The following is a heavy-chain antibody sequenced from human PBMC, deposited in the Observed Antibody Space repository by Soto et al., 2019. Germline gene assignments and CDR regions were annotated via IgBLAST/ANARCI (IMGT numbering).Heavy chain of an antibody. J-gene: IGHJ6*03. CDR2: IYYSGST. D-gene: IGHD5-12*01. V-gene: IGHV4-39*01. CDR1: GGSISSSSYY. Sequence: SETLSLTCTVSGGSISSSSYYWGWIRQPPGKGLEWIGSIYYSGSTYYNPSLKSRVTISVDTSKNQFSLKLSSVTAADTAVYYCARHIGWLRPLSRFSYYYMDVWGKGTTLTVSS. CDR3: ARHIGWLRPLSRFSYYYMDV.